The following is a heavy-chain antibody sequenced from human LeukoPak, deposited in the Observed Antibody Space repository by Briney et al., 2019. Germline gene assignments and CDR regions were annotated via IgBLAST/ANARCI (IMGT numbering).Heavy chain of an antibody. CDR3: ARPGTVMRAARPVYFDY. J-gene: IGHJ4*02. CDR2: ISYDGSNK. CDR1: GFTFSSYA. Sequence: GGSLRLSCAASGFTFSSYAMHWVRQAPGKGLEWVAVISYDGSNKYYADSVKGRFTISRDNSKNTLYLQMNSLRAEDTAVYYCARPGTVMRAARPVYFDYWGQGTLVTVSS. V-gene: IGHV3-30-3*01. D-gene: IGHD6-6*01.